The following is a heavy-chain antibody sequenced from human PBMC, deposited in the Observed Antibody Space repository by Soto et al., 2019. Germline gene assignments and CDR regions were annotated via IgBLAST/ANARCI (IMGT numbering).Heavy chain of an antibody. CDR1: GGSISSGDYY. J-gene: IGHJ3*02. D-gene: IGHD2-21*01. Sequence: QVQLQESGPGLVKPSQTLSLTCTVSGGSISSGDYYWSCIRQPPGKGLEWIGYIYSSGSYYYNPSLKSRVTISVDMSKNQFSPKLSSVTAADTAVYYCARGVVVRRSFDIWGQGTMVTVSS. CDR3: ARGVVVRRSFDI. CDR2: IYSSGSY. V-gene: IGHV4-30-4*01.